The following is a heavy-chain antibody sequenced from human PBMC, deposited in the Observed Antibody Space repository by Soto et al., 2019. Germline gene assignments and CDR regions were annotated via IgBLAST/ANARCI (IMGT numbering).Heavy chain of an antibody. CDR3: AKEDRIQGQGGFDY. V-gene: IGHV3-23*01. CDR1: GFTFSTCA. Sequence: EVQLLESGGGLVQPGGSLRLSCAASGFTFSTCAMNWVRQAPGKGLEWVSGISGSGGSTYYTDSVKGRFTISRDNSKNTLYLQVNSLRAEDTAVYYCAKEDRIQGQGGFDYWGQGTLVTVSS. D-gene: IGHD5-18*01. CDR2: ISGSGGST. J-gene: IGHJ4*02.